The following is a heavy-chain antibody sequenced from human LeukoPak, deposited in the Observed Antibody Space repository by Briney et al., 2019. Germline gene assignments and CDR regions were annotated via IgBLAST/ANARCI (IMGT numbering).Heavy chain of an antibody. CDR2: INPSGGST. D-gene: IGHD3-22*01. V-gene: IGHV1-46*01. CDR1: GYTFTSYG. J-gene: IGHJ5*02. Sequence: GASVKVSCKASGYTFTSYGISWVRQAPGQGLEWMGIINPSGGSTSYAQKFQGRVTMTRDMSTSTVYMELSRLRSDDTAVYYCARDYYDSGGYSNWFDPWGQGTLVTVSS. CDR3: ARDYYDSGGYSNWFDP.